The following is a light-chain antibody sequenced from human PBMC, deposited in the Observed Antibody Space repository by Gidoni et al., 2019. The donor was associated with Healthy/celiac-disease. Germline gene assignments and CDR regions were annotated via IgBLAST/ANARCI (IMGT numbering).Light chain of an antibody. CDR3: QQSYSTPLT. CDR1: QSISSY. J-gene: IGKJ4*01. V-gene: IGKV1-39*01. CDR2: AAS. Sequence: DIQMTQSPSSLAASVGDRVTITCRASQSISSYLNWYQQKPGKAPKLLNYAASSLQSGVPSRFSSSGSRTDFTLTISSLQPEDFATYYCQQSYSTPLTFGGGTKVEIK.